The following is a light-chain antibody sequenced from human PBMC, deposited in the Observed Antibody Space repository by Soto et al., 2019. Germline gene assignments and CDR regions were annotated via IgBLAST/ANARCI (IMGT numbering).Light chain of an antibody. CDR2: DVI. CDR3: GSYAGSHLYV. CDR1: SSDVGGYNY. V-gene: IGLV2-11*01. Sequence: QSALTQPRSVSGSPGQSVTISCTGTSSDVGGYNYVSWYQQHPGKAPKLIIYDVIKRPSGVPDRFSDSKSGNTASLTISGLQAEDAAEYYCGSYAGSHLYVFGTGTKLTVL. J-gene: IGLJ1*01.